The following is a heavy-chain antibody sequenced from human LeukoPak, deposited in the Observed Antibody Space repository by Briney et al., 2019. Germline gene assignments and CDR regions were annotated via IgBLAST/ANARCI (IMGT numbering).Heavy chain of an antibody. CDR1: GGSFSGYY. CDR3: ARRPPYGRYFQH. CDR2: INHSGST. Sequence: SETLSLTCAVYGGSFSGYYWSWIRQPPGKGLEWIGEINHSGSTNYNPSLKSRVTISVDTSKNQFSLKLSSVTAADTAVYYCARRPPYGRYFQHWGQGTLVTVSS. V-gene: IGHV4-34*01. D-gene: IGHD4-17*01. J-gene: IGHJ1*01.